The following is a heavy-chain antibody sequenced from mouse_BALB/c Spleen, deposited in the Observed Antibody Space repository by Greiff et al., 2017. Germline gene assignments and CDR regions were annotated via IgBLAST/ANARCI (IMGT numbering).Heavy chain of an antibody. Sequence: EVRGVESGGGLVQPGGSRKLSCAASGFTFSSFGMNWVRQAPEKGLEWVAYISSGGSTIYYADTVKGRFTISRDNPKNTLFLQMTSLRSEDTAMYYCARSGHYYGSSYDYWGQGTTLTVSS. CDR3: ARSGHYYGSSYDY. V-gene: IGHV5-17*02. D-gene: IGHD1-1*01. CDR1: GFTFSSFG. CDR2: ISSGGSTI. J-gene: IGHJ2*01.